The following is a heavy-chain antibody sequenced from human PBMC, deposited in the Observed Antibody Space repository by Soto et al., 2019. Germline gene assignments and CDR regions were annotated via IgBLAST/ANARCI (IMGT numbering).Heavy chain of an antibody. D-gene: IGHD4-4*01. J-gene: IGHJ5*01. V-gene: IGHV4-39*01. CDR3: ARRFSYSNSNWFDS. CDR2: VYHSGNT. CDR1: GGSISNSNYY. Sequence: SETLSLTCTVSGGSISNSNYYWGWIRQSPGKGLEWIGCVYHSGNTYHNPSLKSRVTISVATSRNQFSLKLSSVTAADTAVYYCARRFSYSNSNWFDSWGQGNLVTVSS.